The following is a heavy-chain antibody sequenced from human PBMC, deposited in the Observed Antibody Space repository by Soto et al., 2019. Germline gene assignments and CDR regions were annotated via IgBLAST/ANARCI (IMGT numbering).Heavy chain of an antibody. D-gene: IGHD4-17*01. J-gene: IGHJ4*02. CDR2: INHSGST. Sequence: PSETLSLTCAVYGGSFSGYYWSWIRQPPGKGLEWIGEINHSGSTNYNPSLKSRVTISVDTSKNQFSLKLSSVTAADTAVYYCARGVDYGDYFVDYWGQGTLLTVSS. V-gene: IGHV4-34*01. CDR1: GGSFSGYY. CDR3: ARGVDYGDYFVDY.